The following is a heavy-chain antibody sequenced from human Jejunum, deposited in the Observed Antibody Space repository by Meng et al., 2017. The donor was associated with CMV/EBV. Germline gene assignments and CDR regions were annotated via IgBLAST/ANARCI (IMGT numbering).Heavy chain of an antibody. CDR3: AKGRSPFDTSVFYEFQD. CDR1: FTFSSYG. J-gene: IGHJ1*01. V-gene: IGHV3-30*18. CDR2: VSYDSGQV. Sequence: FTFSSYGMHWVRQAPGEALEWVAGVSYDSGQVFYSDPVKGRFAISRDNSENTVSLRLDSLRPEDTAIYYCAKGRSPFDTSVFYEFQDRGQGTLVTVSS. D-gene: IGHD3-3*02.